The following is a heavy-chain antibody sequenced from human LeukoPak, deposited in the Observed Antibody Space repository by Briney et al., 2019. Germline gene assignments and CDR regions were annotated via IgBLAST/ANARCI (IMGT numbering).Heavy chain of an antibody. CDR2: INHSGST. CDR1: GFTFSSYS. V-gene: IGHV4-34*01. D-gene: IGHD5-24*01. CDR3: ARVARWLQLGNWYFDL. J-gene: IGHJ2*01. Sequence: GSLRLSCAASGFTFSSYSMNWVRQAPGKGLEWIGEINHSGSTNYNPSLKSRVTISVDTSKDQFSLKLSSVTAADTAVYYCARVARWLQLGNWYFDLWRRGKLVIVSS.